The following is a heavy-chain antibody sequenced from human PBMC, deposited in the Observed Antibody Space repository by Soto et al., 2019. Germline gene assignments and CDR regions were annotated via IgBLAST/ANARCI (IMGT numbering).Heavy chain of an antibody. J-gene: IGHJ6*02. CDR1: GFTFSTYG. D-gene: IGHD4-17*01. CDR2: VSNDGSNK. Sequence: PGGSLRLSCAASGFTFSTYGMHWVRQAPGKGLEWVAVVSNDGSNKYYADFVKGRFTISRDNSKNTLSLQLNSLRPEDTAVYYCAKSWLTTVTSDGYGMDVWGQGITVTVSS. CDR3: AKSWLTTVTSDGYGMDV. V-gene: IGHV3-30*18.